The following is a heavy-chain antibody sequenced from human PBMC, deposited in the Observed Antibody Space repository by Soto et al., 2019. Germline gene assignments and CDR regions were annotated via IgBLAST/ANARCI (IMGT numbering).Heavy chain of an antibody. CDR3: ARDLLIRDY. CDR1: GITFSDYW. CDR2: INQEGSDK. Sequence: GGSLRLSCVVPGITFSDYWMTWVRQAPGKGLGWVANINQEGSDKNYVDSVRGRFTISRDNTKNSLYLQMNSLRADDTAIYYCARDLLIRDYWGQGTLVTVSS. J-gene: IGHJ4*02. V-gene: IGHV3-7*03. D-gene: IGHD2-15*01.